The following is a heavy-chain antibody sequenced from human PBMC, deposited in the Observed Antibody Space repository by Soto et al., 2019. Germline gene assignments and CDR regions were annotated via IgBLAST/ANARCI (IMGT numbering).Heavy chain of an antibody. D-gene: IGHD3-9*01. CDR1: GATLNTFINYG. CDR2: IIPVFGTA. J-gene: IGHJ4*02. V-gene: IGHV1-69*13. CDR3: AKDHYDTLTGYYGPDY. Sequence: GASVKVSCKASGATLNTFINYGIAWVRQAPGQGLEWMGGIIPVFGTANYAQKFQGRVTISADESTRTAYMELSSLRAEDTAVYYCAKDHYDTLTGYYGPDYWGQGTPVTVSS.